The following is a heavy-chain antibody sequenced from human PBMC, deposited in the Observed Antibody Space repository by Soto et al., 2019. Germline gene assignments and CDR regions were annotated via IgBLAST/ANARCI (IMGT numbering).Heavy chain of an antibody. J-gene: IGHJ4*02. Sequence: GGSLRLSCAASGFTFSSYGMHWVRQAPGKGLEWVAVISYDGSNKYYADSVKGRFTISRDNSKNTLYLQMNSLRAEDTAVYYCAKLGSYYDYWGQGTLVTAPQ. D-gene: IGHD1-26*01. CDR3: AKLGSYYDY. V-gene: IGHV3-30*18. CDR2: ISYDGSNK. CDR1: GFTFSSYG.